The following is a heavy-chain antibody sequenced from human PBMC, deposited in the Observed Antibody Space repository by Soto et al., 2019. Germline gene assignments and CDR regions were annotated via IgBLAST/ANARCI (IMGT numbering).Heavy chain of an antibody. Sequence: QVQLVESGGGLVKPEGSLRLSCAASGFTFSDYYMSWIRQAPGKWLECVSYISSSGSTIYYADSVKGRFTISRDNAKNSLYLQMKSLRAEDTAVYYCARDRGSSSSAWIYYYYYGMDVWGQGTTVTVSS. V-gene: IGHV3-11*01. CDR3: ARDRGSSSSAWIYYYYYGMDV. D-gene: IGHD6-6*01. J-gene: IGHJ6*02. CDR2: ISSSGSTI. CDR1: GFTFSDYY.